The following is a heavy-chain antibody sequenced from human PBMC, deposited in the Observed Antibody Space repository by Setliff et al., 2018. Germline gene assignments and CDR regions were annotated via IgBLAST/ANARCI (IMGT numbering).Heavy chain of an antibody. CDR2: ISPSGST. CDR3: ARSPSSGAYWNPRPFYSDY. J-gene: IGHJ4*02. CDR1: GASITSGGFY. Sequence: PSETLSLTCSVSGASITSGGFYWTWIRQPAGKGLEWIGHISPSGSTTYNPSVKNRVTISLDTSKNHFSLKLDSVTAADTALYYCARSPSSGAYWNPRPFYSDYWARGTLVTVSS. V-gene: IGHV4-61*09. D-gene: IGHD1-26*01.